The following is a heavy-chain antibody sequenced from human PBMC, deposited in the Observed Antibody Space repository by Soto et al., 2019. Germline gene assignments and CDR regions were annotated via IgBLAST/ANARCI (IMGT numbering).Heavy chain of an antibody. D-gene: IGHD4-17*01. CDR2: ISYSGRT. J-gene: IGHJ4*02. CDR3: ARRRASDYGGNHHPYYFDR. V-gene: IGHV4-39*01. CDR1: GASIITDNYF. Sequence: SETLSLTCTVSGASIITDNYFWVWIRQSPRRGLGLIGSISYSGRTYDNPSLQSRVTISIDASKNQFSLKLTSVTTADTAVYYCARRRASDYGGNHHPYYFDRWGQGALVTVSS.